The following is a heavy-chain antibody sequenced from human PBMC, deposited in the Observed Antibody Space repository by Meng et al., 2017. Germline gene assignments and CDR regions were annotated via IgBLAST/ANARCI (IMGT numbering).Heavy chain of an antibody. CDR2: INTNTGNP. CDR3: AREGRVDFDY. Sequence: VLLVLSGSESHKPVASVKVCCKASGYTFTSYAMNWVRQAPGQGLEWMGWINTNTGNPTYAQGFTGRFVFSLDTSVSTAYLQISSLKAEDTAVYYCAREGRVDFDYWGQGTLVTVSS. V-gene: IGHV7-4-1*02. J-gene: IGHJ4*02. CDR1: GYTFTSYA. D-gene: IGHD1-26*01.